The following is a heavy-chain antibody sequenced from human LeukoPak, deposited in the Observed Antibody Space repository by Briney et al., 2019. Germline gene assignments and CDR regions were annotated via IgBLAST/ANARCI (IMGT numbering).Heavy chain of an antibody. J-gene: IGHJ4*02. CDR1: GFTFRSYG. D-gene: IGHD2-15*01. CDR3: AREVEGLSN. CDR2: IWYDGSNE. Sequence: GGSLRLSCAALGFTFRSYGMHSVRQAPGKGLEWVALIWYDGSNENYADSVKGRFTISRDNSKNTLYLQMNSLRVEDTAVYYCAREVEGLSNWGQGTLVTVSS. V-gene: IGHV3-33*01.